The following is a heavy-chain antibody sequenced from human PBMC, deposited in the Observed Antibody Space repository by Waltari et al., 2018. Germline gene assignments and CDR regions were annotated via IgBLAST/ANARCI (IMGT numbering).Heavy chain of an antibody. J-gene: IGHJ3*02. CDR1: GGSISSSSYY. CDR2: IYYSGST. D-gene: IGHD3-10*01. Sequence: QLQLQESGPGLVKPSETLSLTCTVSGGSISSSSYYWGWIRQPPGKRLEWSGSIYYSGSTYYNPSLKSRVAISVDTSKNQFSLKLSSVTAADTAVYYCAREVYGSGSWVDIWGQGTMVTVSS. V-gene: IGHV4-39*07. CDR3: AREVYGSGSWVDI.